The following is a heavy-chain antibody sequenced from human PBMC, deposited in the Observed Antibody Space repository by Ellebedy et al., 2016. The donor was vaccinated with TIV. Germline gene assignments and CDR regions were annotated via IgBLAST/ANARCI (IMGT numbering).Heavy chain of an antibody. J-gene: IGHJ3*02. Sequence: ASVKVSCKVSGYTLTELSMHWVRQAPGKGLEWVSLISGDGGSTYYADSVKGRFTISRDNSKNSLYLQMNSLRTEDTALYYCAKDIGLGIAVAGRGDAFDIWGQGTMVTVSS. CDR3: AKDIGLGIAVAGRGDAFDI. V-gene: IGHV3-43*02. CDR2: ISGDGGST. D-gene: IGHD6-19*01. CDR1: GYTLTELS.